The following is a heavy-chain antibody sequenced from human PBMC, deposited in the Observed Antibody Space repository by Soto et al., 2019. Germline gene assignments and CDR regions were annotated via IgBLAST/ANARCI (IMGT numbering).Heavy chain of an antibody. CDR3: ARHRPGITVLDAFDI. J-gene: IGHJ3*02. Sequence: QVQLVESGGGVVQPGRSLRLSCAASGFTFSSFVMHWVRQAPGKGLECVAVISYDGCNKHYADSVKGRFTISRDNSKNPVFLQMNSLRPEDTAVHYCARHRPGITVLDAFDIWGHGTTVTVSS. V-gene: IGHV3-30-3*01. CDR2: ISYDGCNK. D-gene: IGHD3-10*01. CDR1: GFTFSSFV.